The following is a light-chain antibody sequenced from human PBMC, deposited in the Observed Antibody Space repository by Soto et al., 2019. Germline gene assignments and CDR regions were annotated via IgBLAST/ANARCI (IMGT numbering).Light chain of an antibody. Sequence: EIVLTKSPATLSVSPGERPTLSCRASQSVSSNLAWYQQKPGQAPKLLIYNPSTRATGIPARFSGSGSGTEFTLTISSLQSEDFAIYYCQQYYNWPLTFGGGTKVDIK. J-gene: IGKJ4*01. V-gene: IGKV3-15*01. CDR3: QQYYNWPLT. CDR1: QSVSSN. CDR2: NPS.